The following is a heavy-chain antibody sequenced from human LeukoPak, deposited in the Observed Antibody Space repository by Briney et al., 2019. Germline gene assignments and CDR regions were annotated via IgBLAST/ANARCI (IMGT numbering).Heavy chain of an antibody. V-gene: IGHV3-43*02. D-gene: IGHD3-22*01. CDR3: ARDIRDRGYAHY. CDR1: GFTFDDYA. CDR2: ISGDGGNT. J-gene: IGHJ4*02. Sequence: GGSLRLSCAASGFTFDDYAMHRVRQAPGKGLEWVSLISGDGGNTYYADSVKGRFTISRDNRKSSLYLQMNSLRTEDTALYYCARDIRDRGYAHYWGQGTLVTVSS.